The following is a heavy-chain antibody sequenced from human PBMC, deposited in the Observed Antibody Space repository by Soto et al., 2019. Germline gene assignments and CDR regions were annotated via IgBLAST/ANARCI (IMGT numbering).Heavy chain of an antibody. V-gene: IGHV3-30*03. CDR2: MSYDGSDT. Sequence: QVQLVESGGGVVQPGRSLRLSCVGSGFIFSNYGMHWVRQTPGKGLEWVAFMSYDGSDTFYADSVKGRFTNSRDNSKNTLFLHMSNLRAEDTAMYYCTIVRVADSALDHWGQGTLVTVSS. J-gene: IGHJ4*02. CDR3: TIVRVADSALDH. D-gene: IGHD3-10*02. CDR1: GFIFSNYG.